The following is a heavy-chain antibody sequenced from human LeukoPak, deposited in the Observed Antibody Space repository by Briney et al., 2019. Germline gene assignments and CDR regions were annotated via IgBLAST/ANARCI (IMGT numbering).Heavy chain of an antibody. CDR2: IRQESYSGTI. D-gene: IGHD3-9*01. CDR1: GFKFSDYV. CDR3: ARGEYFDPALGATFFDY. V-gene: IGHV3-49*03. J-gene: IGHJ4*02. Sequence: PGGSLRLSCSPSGFKFSDYVISWIRQAPGKGLECLTLIRQESYSGTIEYAASVKGRFTVSRDDSTSVAYLQMNSLKAEDTAFYYCARGEYFDPALGATFFDYWGQGILVTVSS.